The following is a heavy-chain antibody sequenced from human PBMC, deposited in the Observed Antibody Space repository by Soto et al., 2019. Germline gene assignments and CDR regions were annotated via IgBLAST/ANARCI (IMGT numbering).Heavy chain of an antibody. CDR1: GFTSSSYA. CDR3: AKGRGFIIRRGDWFDP. D-gene: IGHD3-10*01. J-gene: IGHJ5*02. CDR2: ISGNGGST. Sequence: EVQLLESGGGLVQPGGSLRLSCAASGFTSSSYAMSWVRQAPGKGLEWVSGISGNGGSTDYADSVKGRSTMSRDNSKNTLFLQMTSLRAEDRAVYFCAKGRGFIIRRGDWFDPWGQGTLVTVAS. V-gene: IGHV3-23*01.